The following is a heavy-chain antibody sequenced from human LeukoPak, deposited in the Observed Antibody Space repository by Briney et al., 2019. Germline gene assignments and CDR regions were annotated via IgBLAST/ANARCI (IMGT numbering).Heavy chain of an antibody. J-gene: IGHJ2*01. V-gene: IGHV4-59*12. CDR1: GGSISSYY. CDR3: ARDYYGSGSLRYFDL. CDR2: IYYSGST. Sequence: PSETLSLTCTVSGGSISSYYWSWIRQPPGKGLEWIGYIYYSGSTNYNPSLKSRVTISVDTSKNQFSLKLSSVTAADTAVYYCARDYYGSGSLRYFDLWGRGTLVTVSS. D-gene: IGHD3-10*01.